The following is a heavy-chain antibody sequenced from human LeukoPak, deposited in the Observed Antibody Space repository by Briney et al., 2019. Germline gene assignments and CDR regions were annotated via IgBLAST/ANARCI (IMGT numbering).Heavy chain of an antibody. Sequence: PSETLSLTCTVSGASIRNLSYYWAWIRQPPGKGLEWVANTYYNGDIYYNSSLESRLTQSIDTSKNHFSLKLTSATAADTAVYYCARILYDFGDHYIDYWGQGILVTVSS. J-gene: IGHJ4*02. D-gene: IGHD4-17*01. V-gene: IGHV4-39*02. CDR1: GASIRNLSYY. CDR3: ARILYDFGDHYIDY. CDR2: TYYNGDI.